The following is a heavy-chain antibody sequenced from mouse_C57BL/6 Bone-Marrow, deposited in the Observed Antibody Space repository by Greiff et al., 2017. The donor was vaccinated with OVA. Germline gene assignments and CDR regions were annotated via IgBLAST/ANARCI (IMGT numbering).Heavy chain of an antibody. J-gene: IGHJ3*01. CDR2: IDPEDGDT. CDR1: GFNIKDYY. CDR3: TTSYCNYVGAY. Sequence: EVQLQQSGAELVRPGASVKLSCTASGFNIKDYYMHWVKQRPEQGLEWIGRIDPEDGDTEYAPKLQGKGTMNTDTSSNTAYLQLSSLTSDDTAVYYCTTSYCNYVGAYWGQGTLVTVSA. V-gene: IGHV14-1*01. D-gene: IGHD2-1*01.